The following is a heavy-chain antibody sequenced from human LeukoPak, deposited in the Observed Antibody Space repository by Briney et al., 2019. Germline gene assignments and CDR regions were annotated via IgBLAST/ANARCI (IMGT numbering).Heavy chain of an antibody. V-gene: IGHV3-66*01. Sequence: GGSLRLSCAASGFTVSSNYMSWVRQAPGKGLEWVSVIYSGGSTYYADSVKGRFTISRDNSKNTLYLQMNSLRAEDTAVYYCARGTHSPWGSYRYDYWGQGTLVTVSS. CDR2: IYSGGST. CDR1: GFTVSSNY. J-gene: IGHJ4*02. D-gene: IGHD3-16*02. CDR3: ARGTHSPWGSYRYDY.